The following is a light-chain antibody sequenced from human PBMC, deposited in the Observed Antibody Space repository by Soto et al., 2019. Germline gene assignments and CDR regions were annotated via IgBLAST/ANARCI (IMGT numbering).Light chain of an antibody. CDR2: EVN. Sequence: QSALTRPPSASGSPGQSVAISCTGTNSDIGNYNFVSWYQQHPGKAPKLMIYEVNKRPSGVPDRFSGSKSGNTASLTVSGLQPEDEADYYCSSYAGSNNLLFGGGTKLTVL. J-gene: IGLJ2*01. CDR1: NSDIGNYNF. CDR3: SSYAGSNNLL. V-gene: IGLV2-8*01.